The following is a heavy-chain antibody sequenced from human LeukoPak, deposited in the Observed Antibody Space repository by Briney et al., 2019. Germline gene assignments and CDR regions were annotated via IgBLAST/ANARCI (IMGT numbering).Heavy chain of an antibody. CDR2: ISGSGGST. V-gene: IGHV3-23*01. D-gene: IGHD3-9*01. Sequence: GGSLRLSCAASGFTFSSYAMSWVRQAPGKGLEWVSAISGSGGSTYYADSVKGRFTISRDNSKNTLYLQMNSLRAEDTAVYYCAKDPRYFGWLQTNWFDPWGQGTLVTVSS. J-gene: IGHJ5*02. CDR1: GFTFSSYA. CDR3: AKDPRYFGWLQTNWFDP.